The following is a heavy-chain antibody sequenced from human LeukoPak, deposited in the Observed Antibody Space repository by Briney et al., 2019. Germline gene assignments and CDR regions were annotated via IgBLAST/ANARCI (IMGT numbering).Heavy chain of an antibody. D-gene: IGHD3-9*01. Sequence: GASVKVSCKASGGTFSSYAISWVRQAPGQGLEWVGGIIPIFGTANYAQKFQGRVTITADESTSTAYMELSSLRSEDTAVYYCARPKDYDILTGYGPPDYYYYGMDVWGKGTTVTVSS. J-gene: IGHJ6*04. CDR3: ARPKDYDILTGYGPPDYYYYGMDV. V-gene: IGHV1-69*01. CDR2: IIPIFGTA. CDR1: GGTFSSYA.